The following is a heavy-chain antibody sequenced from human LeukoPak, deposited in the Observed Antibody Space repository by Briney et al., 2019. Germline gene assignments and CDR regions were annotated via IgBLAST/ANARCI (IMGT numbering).Heavy chain of an antibody. CDR3: ARDLSGSYMSDY. V-gene: IGHV3-7*01. CDR2: IKQDGSEK. CDR1: GFTFSSYW. Sequence: GGSLRLSCAASGFTFSSYWMHWVRQAPGKGLEWVANIKQDGSEKYYVDSVKGRFTISRDNSKNTLYLQMNSLTDEDTAVYYCARDLSGSYMSDYWGQGTLVTVSS. D-gene: IGHD3-10*01. J-gene: IGHJ4*02.